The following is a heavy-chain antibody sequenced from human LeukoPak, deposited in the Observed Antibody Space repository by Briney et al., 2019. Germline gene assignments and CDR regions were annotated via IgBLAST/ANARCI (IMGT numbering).Heavy chain of an antibody. D-gene: IGHD6-13*01. J-gene: IGHJ4*02. V-gene: IGHV3-21*01. Sequence: GGSLRLSCAASGFTFSSYNMNWVRQAPGKGLEWVSFISTSSSYIYYADSVKGRFTISRDNAKNSLYLQMNSLRAEDTAVYYCARVAEAAAFDYWGQGTLVTVSS. CDR3: ARVAEAAAFDY. CDR2: ISTSSSYI. CDR1: GFTFSSYN.